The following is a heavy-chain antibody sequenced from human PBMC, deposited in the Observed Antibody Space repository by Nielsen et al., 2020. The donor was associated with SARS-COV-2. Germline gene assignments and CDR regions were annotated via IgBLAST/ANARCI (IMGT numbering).Heavy chain of an antibody. V-gene: IGHV1-3*01. Sequence: ASVKVSCKASGYTFNNYPVHWVRQAPGQRLEWMGRINAGYGDTKYPQKFQGRVTITRDTSANTVYMEMTSLRSEDAAVYYCARVEVGSSSGALDIWGQGTMVSVSS. CDR3: ARVEVGSSSGALDI. CDR1: GYTFNNYP. CDR2: INAGYGDT. D-gene: IGHD1-26*01. J-gene: IGHJ3*02.